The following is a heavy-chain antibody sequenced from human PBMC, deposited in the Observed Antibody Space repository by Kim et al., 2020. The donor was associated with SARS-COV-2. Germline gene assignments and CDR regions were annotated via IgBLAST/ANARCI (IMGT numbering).Heavy chain of an antibody. CDR2: MNWNGGSK. Sequence: GGSLRLSCVTSGFTFDDYGLTWVRQVPGKGLEWVAGMNWNGGSKGYADSVKGRFTISRDDAKKSLYLQMNSLRAEDTALYYCAKNGDSSGYYSGMHVWGQGTSVTVSS. V-gene: IGHV3-20*04. CDR1: GFTFDDYG. D-gene: IGHD3-22*01. J-gene: IGHJ6*02. CDR3: AKNGDSSGYYSGMHV.